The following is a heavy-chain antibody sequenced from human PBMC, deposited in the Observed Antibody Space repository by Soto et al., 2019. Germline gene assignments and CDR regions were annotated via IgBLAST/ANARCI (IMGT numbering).Heavy chain of an antibody. V-gene: IGHV3-11*06. J-gene: IGHJ4*02. D-gene: IGHD3-22*01. CDR3: ARDGNYYDSSGYYPFYDY. CDR1: GFTVSDYY. Sequence: QVQLVESGGGLVKPGGSLRLSCAASGFTVSDYYMSWIRQAPGTGLEWVSYISSSSSYTNYADSVKGRFTISRDNAKNSLYLQMNSLRAEDTAVYYCARDGNYYDSSGYYPFYDYWGQGTLGTVSS. CDR2: ISSSSSYT.